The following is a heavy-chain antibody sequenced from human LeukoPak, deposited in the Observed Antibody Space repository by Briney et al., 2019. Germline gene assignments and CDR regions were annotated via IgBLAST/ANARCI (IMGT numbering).Heavy chain of an antibody. J-gene: IGHJ4*02. CDR1: GFTFSSYW. Sequence: GGSLRLSCAASGFTFSSYWMSWVRQAPGKGLEWVANINQDGSEKYYVDSVKGRFTISRDNAKNSLYLQMNSLRAEDTAVYYCARDTAALLWFGELDYWGQGTLVTVSS. V-gene: IGHV3-7*03. D-gene: IGHD3-10*01. CDR3: ARDTAALLWFGELDY. CDR2: INQDGSEK.